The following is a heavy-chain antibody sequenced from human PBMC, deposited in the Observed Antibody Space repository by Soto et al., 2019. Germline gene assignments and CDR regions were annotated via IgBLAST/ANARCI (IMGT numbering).Heavy chain of an antibody. CDR1: GFTFSSYD. D-gene: IGHD6-13*01. CDR2: IGTAGDP. V-gene: IGHV3-13*05. J-gene: IGHJ6*02. CDR3: ARVRRIAAAGTGPYYYYGMDV. Sequence: GGSLRLSCAASGFTFSSYDMHWVRQATGKGLEWVSAIGTAGDPYYPGSVKGRFTISRENAKNSLYLQMNSLRAGDTAVYYCARVRRIAAAGTGPYYYYGMDVWGQGTTVTVSS.